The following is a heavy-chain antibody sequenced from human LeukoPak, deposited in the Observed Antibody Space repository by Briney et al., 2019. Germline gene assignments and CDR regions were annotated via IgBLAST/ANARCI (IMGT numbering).Heavy chain of an antibody. D-gene: IGHD3-10*01. Sequence: PGGSLRLSCIVSGFTFSDHNMNWVRQAPGKGLEWVSSISSSSTYIYNADSVKGRLIISRDNAKNSLYLQMNSLRAEDTAVYYCAREGHYYGSADHWGQGTLVTVSS. J-gene: IGHJ4*02. CDR2: ISSSSTYI. CDR1: GFTFSDHN. CDR3: AREGHYYGSADH. V-gene: IGHV3-21*06.